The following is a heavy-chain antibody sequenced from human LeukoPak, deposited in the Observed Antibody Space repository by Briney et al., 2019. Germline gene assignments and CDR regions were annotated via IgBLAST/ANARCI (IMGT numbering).Heavy chain of an antibody. V-gene: IGHV4-59*01. CDR2: VYQTGHT. CDR1: GGSINTYH. D-gene: IGHD3-3*01. J-gene: IGHJ4*02. CDR3: ARSIFGVVSFDS. Sequence: SETLSLTCTVSGGSINTYHWSWIRQPPGKGLEWIAYVYQTGHTNYNPSFTSRATISIDTSKNQFSLKLSSVSAADTAVYYCARSIFGVVSFDSWGQGTLVTVSS.